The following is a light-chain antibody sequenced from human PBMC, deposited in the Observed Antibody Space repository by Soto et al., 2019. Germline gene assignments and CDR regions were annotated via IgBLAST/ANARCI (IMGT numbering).Light chain of an antibody. CDR2: EDS. Sequence: SYELTQPPSVSVSPGQTASITCSGDELGDKYACWYQQKPGQSPVLVMYEDSERPSGIPERFSGSNSGNTGTLTISGTQAMDEADYYCQAWDSSTHVVFGGGTKVTVL. J-gene: IGLJ2*01. CDR3: QAWDSSTHVV. CDR1: ELGDKY. V-gene: IGLV3-1*01.